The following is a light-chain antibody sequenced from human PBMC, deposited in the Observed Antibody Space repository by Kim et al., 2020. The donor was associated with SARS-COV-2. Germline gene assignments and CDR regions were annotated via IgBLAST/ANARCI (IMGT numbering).Light chain of an antibody. CDR3: QQANSFPWT. CDR1: RGISSW. CDR2: AAS. V-gene: IGKV1-12*01. Sequence: ASVGDRCTITGRAGRGISSWLAWYQQKPGKAPKLLIYAASSLQSGVPSRFSGSGSGTDFTLTISSLQPEDFATYYCQQANSFPWTFGQGTKVDIK. J-gene: IGKJ1*01.